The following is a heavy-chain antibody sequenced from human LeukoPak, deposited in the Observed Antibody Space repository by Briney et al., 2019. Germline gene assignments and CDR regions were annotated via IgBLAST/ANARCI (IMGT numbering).Heavy chain of an antibody. D-gene: IGHD6-13*01. CDR3: ARELAAAGWYYYYGMDV. J-gene: IGHJ6*02. CDR2: INHSGST. CDR1: GGSSSGYY. Sequence: SETLSLTCAVYGGSSSGYYWSWIRQPPGKGLEWIGEINHSGSTNYNPSLKSRVTISVDTSKNQFSLKLSSVTAADTAVYYCARELAAAGWYYYYGMDVWGQGTTVTVSS. V-gene: IGHV4-34*01.